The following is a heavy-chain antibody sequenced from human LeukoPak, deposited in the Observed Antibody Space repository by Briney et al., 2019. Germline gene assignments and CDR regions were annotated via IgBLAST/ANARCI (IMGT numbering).Heavy chain of an antibody. CDR2: IYTSGST. D-gene: IGHD6-19*01. V-gene: IGHV4-4*07. J-gene: IGHJ4*02. CDR3: AAIAVAGTPADY. Sequence: SETLSLTCTVSGGSISSYYWSWIRQPAGKGLEWIGRIYTSGSTNYNPSLKSRVTMSVDTSKNQFSLKLSSVTAADTAVYYCAAIAVAGTPADYWGQGTLVTVSS. CDR1: GGSISSYY.